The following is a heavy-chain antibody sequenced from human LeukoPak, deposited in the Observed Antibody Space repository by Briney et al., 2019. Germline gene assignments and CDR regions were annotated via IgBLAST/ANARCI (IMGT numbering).Heavy chain of an antibody. J-gene: IGHJ3*02. CDR1: GGSISSYY. V-gene: IGHV4-59*01. CDR2: IYYSGST. Sequence: SETLSLTCTVSGGSISSYYWSWIRQPPGKGLEWIGYIYYSGSTNYNPSLKSRVTISVDTSKNQFSLKLSSVTAADTAVYYCARAPVYYDYVWGSYRPDAFDIWGQGTMVTVSS. D-gene: IGHD3-16*02. CDR3: ARAPVYYDYVWGSYRPDAFDI.